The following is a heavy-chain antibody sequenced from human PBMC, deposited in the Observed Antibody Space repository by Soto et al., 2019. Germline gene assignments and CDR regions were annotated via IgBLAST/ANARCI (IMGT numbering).Heavy chain of an antibody. J-gene: IGHJ5*02. Sequence: PSETLSLTCAVYVGFLSESYWTWIRQPPGKGLEWIGEINHVGGTNYNPSLKSRVTMSVDTSQNQFSLRLISVTAADTAMYFCVRIRYQLPSSVLWLDPWGQGTPVTSPQ. CDR3: VRIRYQLPSSVLWLDP. V-gene: IGHV4-34*01. CDR1: VGFLSESY. D-gene: IGHD3-16*01. CDR2: INHVGGT.